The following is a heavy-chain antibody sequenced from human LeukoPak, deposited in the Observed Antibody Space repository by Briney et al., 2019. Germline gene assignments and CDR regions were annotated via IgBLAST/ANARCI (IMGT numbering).Heavy chain of an antibody. V-gene: IGHV3-7*01. CDR2: IKQDGSEK. D-gene: IGHD3-22*01. J-gene: IGHJ5*02. CDR1: GLTFSSYW. Sequence: PGGSLRLSCAASGLTFSSYWMSWVRQAPGKGLEWVANIKQDGSEKYYVDSVKGRFTISRDNAKNSLYLQMNSLRAEDTAVYYCARRLPLNVVISGIDWFDPWGQGTLVTVSS. CDR3: ARRLPLNVVISGIDWFDP.